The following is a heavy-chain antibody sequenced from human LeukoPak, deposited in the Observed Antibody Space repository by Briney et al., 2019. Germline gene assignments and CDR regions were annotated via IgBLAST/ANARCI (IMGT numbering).Heavy chain of an antibody. D-gene: IGHD6-13*01. Sequence: YPSETLSLTCTVSGGSISSYYWSWIRQPPGKGLEWIGYIYYSGSTNYNPSLKSRVTISVDTSKNQFSLKLSSVTAADTAVYYCARHESLQEFSSSWLSFDYWGQGTLVTVSS. V-gene: IGHV4-59*08. CDR2: IYYSGST. J-gene: IGHJ4*02. CDR1: GGSISSYY. CDR3: ARHESLQEFSSSWLSFDY.